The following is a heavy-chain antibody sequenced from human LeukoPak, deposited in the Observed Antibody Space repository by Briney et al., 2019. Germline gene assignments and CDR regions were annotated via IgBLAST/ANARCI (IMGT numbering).Heavy chain of an antibody. Sequence: SSETLSLTCTVSGGSISSYYWSWIRQPPGKGLDGIGYIYYSGSTNYNPSLKSRVTISVDTSKNQFSLKLSSVTAADTAVYYCARDLAAAGGGFDYWGQGTLVTVSS. J-gene: IGHJ4*02. V-gene: IGHV4-59*01. CDR3: ARDLAAAGGGFDY. D-gene: IGHD6-13*01. CDR1: GGSISSYY. CDR2: IYYSGST.